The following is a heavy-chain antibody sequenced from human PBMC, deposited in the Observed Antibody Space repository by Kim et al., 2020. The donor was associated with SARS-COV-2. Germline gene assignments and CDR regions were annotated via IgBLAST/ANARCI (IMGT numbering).Heavy chain of an antibody. V-gene: IGHV7-4-1*02. CDR2: INTNTGNP. J-gene: IGHJ3*02. CDR1: GYTFTSYA. Sequence: ASVKVSCKASGYTFTSYAMNWVRQAPGQGLEWMGWINTNTGNPTYAQGFTGRFVFSLDTSVSTAYLQISSLKAEDTAVYYCASFDGSGYSYVKGAFDIWGHGTMVTVSS. CDR3: ASFDGSGYSYVKGAFDI. D-gene: IGHD5-18*01.